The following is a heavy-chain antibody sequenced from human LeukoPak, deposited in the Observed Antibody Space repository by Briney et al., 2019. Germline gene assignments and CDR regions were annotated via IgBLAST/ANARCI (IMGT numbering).Heavy chain of an antibody. CDR2: IIPIFGTA. J-gene: IGHJ5*02. D-gene: IGHD3-10*01. Sequence: SVKVSCKASGGTFSSYAISWVRQAPGQGLEWMGGIIPIFGTANYAQKFQGRVTITADKSTSTAYMELSSLRSEDTAVYYCAYYGSDSYSNEYTWFDPWGQGTLVTVSS. V-gene: IGHV1-69*06. CDR3: AYYGSDSYSNEYTWFDP. CDR1: GGTFSSYA.